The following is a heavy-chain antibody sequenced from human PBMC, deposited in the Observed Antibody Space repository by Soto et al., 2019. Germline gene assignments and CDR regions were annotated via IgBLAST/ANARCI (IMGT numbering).Heavy chain of an antibody. J-gene: IGHJ5*02. V-gene: IGHV4-59*01. CDR2: IYYSGST. CDR1: GGSISSYY. CDR3: ARQVGTMVRGVIIRHWFDP. Sequence: ASETLSLTCTVSGGSISSYYWSWIRQPPGKGLEWIGYIYYSGSTNYNPSLKSRVTISVDTSKNQFSLKLSSVTAADTAVYYCARQVGTMVRGVIIRHWFDPWGQGTLVTVSS. D-gene: IGHD3-10*01.